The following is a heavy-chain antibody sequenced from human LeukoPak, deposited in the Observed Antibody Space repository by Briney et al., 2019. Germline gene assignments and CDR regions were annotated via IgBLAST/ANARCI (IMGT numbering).Heavy chain of an antibody. CDR2: ISHDGSDK. CDR3: AKPRQGAFTAFDI. V-gene: IGHV3-30*18. Sequence: GGSLRLSCAVSGFYFSVYGMHWVRHAPGKGLEWVAVISHDGSDKYYTFSVRGRFTISRDNSNNTLYLQMNTLGPDDTAVYYCAKPRQGAFTAFDIWGHGTMVTVSS. CDR1: GFYFSVYG. J-gene: IGHJ3*02.